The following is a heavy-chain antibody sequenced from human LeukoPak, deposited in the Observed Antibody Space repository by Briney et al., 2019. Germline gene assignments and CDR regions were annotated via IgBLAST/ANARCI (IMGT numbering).Heavy chain of an antibody. V-gene: IGHV1-69*05. J-gene: IGHJ5*02. CDR2: IIPIFGTA. Sequence: SVKVSCKASGGTFSSYAISWVRQAPGQGLEWMGGIIPIFGTANYAQKFQGRVTITTDGSTSTAYMELSSLRSEDTAVYYCARAVYSSSKSQGNWFDPWGQGTLVTVSS. D-gene: IGHD6-6*01. CDR3: ARAVYSSSKSQGNWFDP. CDR1: GGTFSSYA.